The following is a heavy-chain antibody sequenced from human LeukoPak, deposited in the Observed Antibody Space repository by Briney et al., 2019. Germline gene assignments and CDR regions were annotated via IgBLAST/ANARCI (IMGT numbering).Heavy chain of an antibody. CDR3: ARDLKGPVNDVFDM. Sequence: GGSLRLSCAASGFTFKTYWMHWVRQAPGKGLVWVSRSNSDGSSTSYADSVRGRFTISRDNAKNTLYLQMNSLRAEDTAVYYCARDLKGPVNDVFDMWGQGTMVTVSS. D-gene: IGHD4-23*01. V-gene: IGHV3-74*01. CDR2: SNSDGSST. CDR1: GFTFKTYW. J-gene: IGHJ3*02.